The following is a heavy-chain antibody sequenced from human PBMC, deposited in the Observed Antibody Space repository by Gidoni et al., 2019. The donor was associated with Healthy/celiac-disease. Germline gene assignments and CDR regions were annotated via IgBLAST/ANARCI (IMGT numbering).Heavy chain of an antibody. CDR3: ARDRAGSSSWKNWFDP. Sequence: EVQLVESGGGVVQPGGSLRLSCAASGFTFSSYEMNWVRQAPGKGLEWVSYISSSGSTIYYADSVKGRFTISRDNAKNSLYLQMNSLRAEDTAVYYCARDRAGSSSWKNWFDPWGQGTLVTVSS. V-gene: IGHV3-48*03. CDR1: GFTFSSYE. J-gene: IGHJ5*02. CDR2: ISSSGSTI. D-gene: IGHD6-13*01.